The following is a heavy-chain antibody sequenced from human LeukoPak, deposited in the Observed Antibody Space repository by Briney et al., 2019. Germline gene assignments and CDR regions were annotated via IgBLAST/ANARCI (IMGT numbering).Heavy chain of an antibody. V-gene: IGHV3-21*01. CDR2: ISVRSNYI. CDR1: GYTFSGCS. J-gene: IGHJ4*02. CDR3: ARLRRNSDSSGYYYYYDY. Sequence: GGSLRLSCAASGYTFSGCSINWVRQAPGKGQEPVSPISVRSNYIYYADSVRGRFSISRDDARNSLYLQMDSLRGDDTAVYYCARLRRNSDSSGYYYYYDYWGQGTLVTVSS. D-gene: IGHD3-22*01.